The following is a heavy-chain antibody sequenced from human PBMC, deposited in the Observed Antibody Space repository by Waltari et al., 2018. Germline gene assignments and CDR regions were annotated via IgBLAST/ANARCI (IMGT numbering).Heavy chain of an antibody. D-gene: IGHD2-2*01. CDR1: GYSISSGYY. CDR2: IYHSGST. Sequence: QVQLQESGPGLVKPSETLSLTCAVSGYSISSGYYWGWIRQPPGKGLEWIGSIYHSGSTHYNPSLKSRVTISVDTSKSQFSLKLSSVTAADTAVYYCARVEGDIVVVPAAEPFGGMDVWGQGTTVTVSS. J-gene: IGHJ6*02. V-gene: IGHV4-38-2*01. CDR3: ARVEGDIVVVPAAEPFGGMDV.